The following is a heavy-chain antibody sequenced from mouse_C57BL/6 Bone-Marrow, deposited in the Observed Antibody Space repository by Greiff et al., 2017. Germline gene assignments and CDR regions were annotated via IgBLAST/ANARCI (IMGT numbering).Heavy chain of an antibody. CDR2: IWRGGST. J-gene: IGHJ2*01. V-gene: IGHV2-5*01. Sequence: VKLMESGPGLVQPSQSLSITCTVSGFSLTSYGVHWVRQSPGKGLEWLGVIWRGGSTDYNAAFMSRLSITKDNSKSQVFFKMNSLQADDTAIYCCAKSYGNYCFDYWGQGTTLTVAS. CDR1: GFSLTSYG. D-gene: IGHD2-1*01. CDR3: AKSYGNYCFDY.